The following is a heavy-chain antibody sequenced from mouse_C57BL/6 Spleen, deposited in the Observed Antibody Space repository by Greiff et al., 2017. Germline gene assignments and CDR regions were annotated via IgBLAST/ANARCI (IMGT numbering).Heavy chain of an antibody. V-gene: IGHV5-4*01. CDR2: ISDGGSYT. J-gene: IGHJ1*03. CDR3: ARDQLGRWYFDV. D-gene: IGHD4-1*02. CDR1: GFTFSSYA. Sequence: EVMLVESGGGLVKPGGSLKLSCAASGFTFSSYAMSWVRQTPEKRLEWVATISDGGSYTYYPDNVKGRFTISRDNAKNNLYLQMSHLKSEDTAMYYCARDQLGRWYFDVWGTGTTVTVSS.